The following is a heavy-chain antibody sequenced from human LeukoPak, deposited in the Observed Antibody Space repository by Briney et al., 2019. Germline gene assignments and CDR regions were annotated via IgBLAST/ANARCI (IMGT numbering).Heavy chain of an antibody. CDR3: ASRIVPSSDFDY. D-gene: IGHD5-12*01. CDR2: INHSGST. CDR1: AGSFSGYY. V-gene: IGHV4-34*01. J-gene: IGHJ4*02. Sequence: SETLSLTCAVYAGSFSGYYWGWIRQPPGKGLEWIGEINHSGSTNYNPSLKSRVTISVDTSKNQFSLKLSSVTVADTAVYYCASRIVPSSDFDYWGQGTLVTVSS.